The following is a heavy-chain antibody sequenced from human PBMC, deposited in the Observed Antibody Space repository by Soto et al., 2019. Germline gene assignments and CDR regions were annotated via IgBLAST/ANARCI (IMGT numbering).Heavy chain of an antibody. CDR3: AREVNSSPARGPNWFDP. J-gene: IGHJ5*02. V-gene: IGHV4-4*02. CDR2: TYHSGTT. Sequence: QVQLQESGPGLAQPSGTLSLTCAVSGDSINNSHWWSWVRQTPGKGLEWIGETYHSGTTNYNPSLKPRVTIPIDKSKNQFSLKMNSVTAADTAVYYCAREVNSSPARGPNWFDPWGQGTLVTVSS. D-gene: IGHD6-13*01. CDR1: GDSINNSHW.